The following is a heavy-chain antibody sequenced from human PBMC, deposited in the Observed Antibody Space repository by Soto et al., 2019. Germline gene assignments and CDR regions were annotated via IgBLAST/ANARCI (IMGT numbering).Heavy chain of an antibody. D-gene: IGHD5-18*01. Sequence: XSVKISCKAFGYTFINYGITWVRQAPGQGREWMGWITPYNGNTNYAQELQGRVTMTTDTSTSTAYMELWSLRSDDTAVYYCARGYSYGSYWYFDLWGRGPLVTVSS. CDR3: ARGYSYGSYWYFDL. CDR2: ITPYNGNT. CDR1: GYTFINYG. V-gene: IGHV1-18*04. J-gene: IGHJ2*01.